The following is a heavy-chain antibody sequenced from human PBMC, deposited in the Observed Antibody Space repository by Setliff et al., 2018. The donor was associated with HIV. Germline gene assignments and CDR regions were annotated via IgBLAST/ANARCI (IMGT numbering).Heavy chain of an antibody. CDR3: VRETGQYYYDNSGYYYAYDFDH. D-gene: IGHD3-22*01. CDR1: GGSISSDDYY. J-gene: IGHJ4*02. CDR2: ITYSGSA. Sequence: SETLSLTCTVSGGSISSDDYYWNWIRQPPGKGLEWIGYITYSGSAYYNPSLKSRVTISIDTSNNQVSLRLSSVTAADTAMYYCVRETGQYYYDNSGYYYAYDFDHWGQGTLVTVSS. V-gene: IGHV4-30-4*08.